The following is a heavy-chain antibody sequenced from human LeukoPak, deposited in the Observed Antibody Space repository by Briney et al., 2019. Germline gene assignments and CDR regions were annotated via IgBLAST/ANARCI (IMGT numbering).Heavy chain of an antibody. J-gene: IGHJ2*01. Sequence: GGSLRLSCAASGXTVSSNYVSWVRQAPGKGLEWVSVIYSGGSTYYADSVKGRFTISRDNSKNTLYLQMNSLRAEDTAVYYCARGSDYGDYGYFDLWGRGTLVTVSS. D-gene: IGHD4-17*01. CDR3: ARGSDYGDYGYFDL. V-gene: IGHV3-53*01. CDR1: GXTVSSNY. CDR2: IYSGGST.